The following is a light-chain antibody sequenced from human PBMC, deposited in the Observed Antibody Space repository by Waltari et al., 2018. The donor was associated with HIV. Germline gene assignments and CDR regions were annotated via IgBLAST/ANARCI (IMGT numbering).Light chain of an antibody. J-gene: IGLJ3*02. CDR1: RSNIGTNP. Sequence: QSVLTQPPSASGAPGHRVITSCSGSRSNIGTNPIFWYQHLPGTAPRLLIDDNNQRPSGVPDRFSGSKSGTSGSLAISGLQSEDETDYYCATWDDTQNGWVFGAGTKLTVL. CDR2: DNN. CDR3: ATWDDTQNGWV. V-gene: IGLV1-44*01.